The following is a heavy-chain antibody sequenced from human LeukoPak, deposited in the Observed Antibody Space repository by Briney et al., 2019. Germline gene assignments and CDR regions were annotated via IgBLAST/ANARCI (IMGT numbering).Heavy chain of an antibody. CDR3: AKGTSTSWQWYFDY. CDR1: GFTVSSNY. CDR2: IYSGGST. Sequence: PGGSLRLSCAASGFTVSSNYMSWVRQAPGKGLEWVSVIYSGGSTYYADSVKGRFTISRDNSKNTLYLQMSSLRAEDTAVYYCAKGTSTSWQWYFDYWGQGTLVTVSS. J-gene: IGHJ4*02. V-gene: IGHV3-66*01. D-gene: IGHD2-2*01.